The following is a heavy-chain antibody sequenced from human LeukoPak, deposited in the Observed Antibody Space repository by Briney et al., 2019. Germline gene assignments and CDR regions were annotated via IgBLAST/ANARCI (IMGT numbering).Heavy chain of an antibody. J-gene: IGHJ3*02. V-gene: IGHV1-2*02. CDR3: AKLRITIDDAFDI. CDR2: INPNSGGT. D-gene: IGHD3-9*01. CDR1: GYTFTGYY. Sequence: GASVKVSCKASGYTFTGYYMHWVRQAPGQGLEWMGWINPNSGGTNYARKFQGRVTMTRDTSISTAYMELSRLRSDDTAVYYCAKLRITIDDAFDIWGQGTMVTVSS.